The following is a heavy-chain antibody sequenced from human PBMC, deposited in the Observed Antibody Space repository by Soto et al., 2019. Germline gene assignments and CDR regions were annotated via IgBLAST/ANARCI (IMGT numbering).Heavy chain of an antibody. CDR1: GGSISSGGYY. CDR3: ARVARITMVRGVPNDAFDI. CDR2: IYYSGST. D-gene: IGHD3-10*01. V-gene: IGHV4-31*03. J-gene: IGHJ3*02. Sequence: SETLSLTCTVSGGSISSGGYYWSGIRQHPGKGLEWIGYIYYSGSTYYNPSLKSRVTISVDTSKNQFSLKLSSVTAADTAVYYCARVARITMVRGVPNDAFDIWGQGTMVTVSS.